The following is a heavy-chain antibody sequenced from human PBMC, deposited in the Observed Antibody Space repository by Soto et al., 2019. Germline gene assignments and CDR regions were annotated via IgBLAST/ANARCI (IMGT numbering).Heavy chain of an antibody. CDR1: GFTFSSYA. D-gene: IGHD6-13*01. J-gene: IGHJ4*02. CDR3: VRGEQQQLAIFYYFDY. V-gene: IGHV3-23*01. Sequence: GGSLRLSCAASGFTFSSYAMTWVRQAPGMGLGWVSAISGNAGSTYYADSVKGRFTISRDNSRNTLYLQMNTLRAEDTAVYYCVRGEQQQLAIFYYFDYWGQGTLVTVSS. CDR2: ISGNAGST.